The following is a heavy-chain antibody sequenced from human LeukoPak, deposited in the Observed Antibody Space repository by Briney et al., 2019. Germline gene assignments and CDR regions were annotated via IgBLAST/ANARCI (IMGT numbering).Heavy chain of an antibody. Sequence: ASVKVSCKASGYTFTSYDINWVRQATGQGLEWMGWMNPNSGNTGYAQKFQGRVTVTSDMSISTAYMELSRLRSDDTAVYYCARDYDGYFDYWGQGTLVTVSS. CDR1: GYTFTSYD. J-gene: IGHJ4*02. V-gene: IGHV1-8*01. D-gene: IGHD3-3*01. CDR2: MNPNSGNT. CDR3: ARDYDGYFDY.